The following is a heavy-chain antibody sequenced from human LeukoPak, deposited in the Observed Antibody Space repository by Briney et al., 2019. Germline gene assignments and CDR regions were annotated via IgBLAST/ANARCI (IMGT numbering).Heavy chain of an antibody. D-gene: IGHD3-22*01. CDR3: ARGPRAYWYDSSGYNAFDI. J-gene: IGHJ3*02. Sequence: GASVKVSCKASAGTFSSYAISWVRQAPGQGLGWMGWINPNSGGTNYAQKFQGRVTMTRDTSISTAYMELSRLRSDDTAVYYCARGPRAYWYDSSGYNAFDIWGQGTMVTVSS. CDR2: INPNSGGT. V-gene: IGHV1-2*02. CDR1: AGTFSSYA.